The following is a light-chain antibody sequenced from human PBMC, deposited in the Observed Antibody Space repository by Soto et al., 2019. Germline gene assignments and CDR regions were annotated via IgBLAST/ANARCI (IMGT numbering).Light chain of an antibody. J-gene: IGLJ3*02. CDR3: QSYESSLSGWV. Sequence: QAVVTQPPSVSGAPGQRVTISCTGSSSNIGAGYDVHWYQQLPGTAPKLLIYRNNNRPSGVPDRFSGSKSGTSASLAITGLQAEDAADYYCQSYESSLSGWVFGGGTKLTVL. V-gene: IGLV1-40*01. CDR2: RNN. CDR1: SSNIGAGYD.